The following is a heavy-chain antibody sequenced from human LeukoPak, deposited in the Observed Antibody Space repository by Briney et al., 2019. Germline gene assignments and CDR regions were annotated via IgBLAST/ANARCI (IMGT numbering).Heavy chain of an antibody. V-gene: IGHV3-30*04. J-gene: IGHJ4*02. Sequence: GGSLRLSCAASGFTFTNYALHWVRQAPGKGLEWVAVIFYDGSNKYYADSVKGRFTISRDNAKNSQYLQMNSLSVEDTALYYCARGRKWSSFDYWGQGTLVTVSS. CDR3: ARGRKWSSFDY. D-gene: IGHD1-14*01. CDR1: GFTFTNYA. CDR2: IFYDGSNK.